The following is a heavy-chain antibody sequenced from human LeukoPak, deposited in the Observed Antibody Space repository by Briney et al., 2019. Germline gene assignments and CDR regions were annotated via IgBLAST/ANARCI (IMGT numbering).Heavy chain of an antibody. CDR3: ARGDKSSSWYFLDY. Sequence: PGGSLRPSCAASGFTFSSYTMNWVRQAPGKGLEWVSSISSSSSHIYYTDSVKGRFTISRDNAKTSLNLQVNSLRAEDTAVYYCARGDKSSSWYFLDYWGRGTLVTVSS. D-gene: IGHD6-13*01. CDR1: GFTFSSYT. J-gene: IGHJ4*02. V-gene: IGHV3-21*01. CDR2: ISSSSSHI.